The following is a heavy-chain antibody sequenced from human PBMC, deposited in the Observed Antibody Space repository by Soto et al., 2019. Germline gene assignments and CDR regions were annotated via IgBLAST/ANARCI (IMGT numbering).Heavy chain of an antibody. CDR3: ARYCSSTSCLNFDF. CDR1: GGSISSGNYC. D-gene: IGHD2-2*01. Sequence: SETLSLTCRVSGGSISSGNYCWSWIRQPPGKGLEWIGYIDYSGNTFYSPSLKSRISISVDTPKNQFFLKLSSVTAADTAIYYCARYCSSTSCLNFDFWGQGALVTVSS. J-gene: IGHJ4*02. CDR2: IDYSGNT. V-gene: IGHV4-30-4*01.